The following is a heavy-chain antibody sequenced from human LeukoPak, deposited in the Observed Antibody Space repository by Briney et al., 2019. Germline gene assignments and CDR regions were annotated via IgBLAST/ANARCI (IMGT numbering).Heavy chain of an antibody. CDR3: ARDLNWYDSSGPDTFDY. Sequence: GGSLRLSCAASGFTFSGYSMNWVRQAPGKGLEWVSSISSSSSYIYYVDSVKGRFTISRDNAKNSLYLQMNSLRAEDTAVYYCARDLNWYDSSGPDTFDYWGQGTLVTVSS. J-gene: IGHJ4*02. CDR1: GFTFSGYS. CDR2: ISSSSSYI. V-gene: IGHV3-21*01. D-gene: IGHD3-22*01.